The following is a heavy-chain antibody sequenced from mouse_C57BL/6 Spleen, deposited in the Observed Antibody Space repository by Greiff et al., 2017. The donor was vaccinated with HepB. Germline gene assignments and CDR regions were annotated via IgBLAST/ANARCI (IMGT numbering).Heavy chain of an antibody. D-gene: IGHD1-1*01. Sequence: VQLQQPGAELVRPGSSVKLSCKASGYTFTSYWMDWVKQRPGQGLEWIGNIYPSDSETHYNQKFKDKATLTVDKSSSTAYMQLSSLTSEDSAVYYCANYYGSRGNWYFDVWGTGTTVTVSS. CDR2: IYPSDSET. CDR3: ANYYGSRGNWYFDV. CDR1: GYTFTSYW. V-gene: IGHV1-61*01. J-gene: IGHJ1*03.